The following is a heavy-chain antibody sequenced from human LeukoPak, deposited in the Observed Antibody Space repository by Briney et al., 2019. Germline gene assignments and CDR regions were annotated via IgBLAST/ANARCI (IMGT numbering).Heavy chain of an antibody. Sequence: SVKVSCKASGDTFSSYAISWVRQAPGQGLEWMGRIIPILGIANYAQKFQGRVTITADKSTSTGYMELSSLRSEDTAVYYCASGRLGYCSGGSCYSLAYWGQGTLVTVSS. CDR3: ASGRLGYCSGGSCYSLAY. CDR1: GDTFSSYA. D-gene: IGHD2-15*01. J-gene: IGHJ4*02. V-gene: IGHV1-69*04. CDR2: IIPILGIA.